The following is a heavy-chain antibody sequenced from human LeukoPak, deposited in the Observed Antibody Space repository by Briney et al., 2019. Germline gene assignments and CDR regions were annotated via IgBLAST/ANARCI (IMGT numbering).Heavy chain of an antibody. V-gene: IGHV4-39*07. D-gene: IGHD1-1*01. J-gene: IGHJ1*01. CDR1: GGSISISNYY. Sequence: PSETLPLTCTVSGGSISISNYYWGWIRQPPGEGLEWIGSIFYSGSADYTPSLRSRATISVDTSENQFSLRLKSVTAADTAVYCCARHHHHGWNDIWGQGTLVTVSS. CDR3: ARHHHHGWNDI. CDR2: IFYSGSA.